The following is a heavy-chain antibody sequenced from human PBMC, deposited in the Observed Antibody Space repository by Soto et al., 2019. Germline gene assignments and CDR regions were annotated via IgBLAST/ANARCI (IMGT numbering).Heavy chain of an antibody. CDR1: GFTFSSYA. Sequence: EVQLLESGGGLVQPGGSLRLSCAASGFTFSSYAMSWVRQAPGKGLEWGSAISGSGGSTYYADSVKGRFTISRDNSKNTLYLQMNSLRAEDTAVYYCAPHLWFGELYSWGQGTLVTVSS. CDR2: ISGSGGST. CDR3: APHLWFGELYS. V-gene: IGHV3-23*01. D-gene: IGHD3-10*01. J-gene: IGHJ4*02.